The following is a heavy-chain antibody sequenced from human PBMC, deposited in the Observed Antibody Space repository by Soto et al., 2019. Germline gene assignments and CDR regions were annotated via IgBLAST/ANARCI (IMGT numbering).Heavy chain of an antibody. Sequence: QMQLVQSGAEVKKPGASVKVSCKASGYTFSSSDITWVRQAAGQGLEWMGWVNPNSGDTDYTQTFQGRVTLTRDTSTNTAYMELSSLRSEDTAVYYCGRKGCRDWFVDLGGQGTLGTVSS. V-gene: IGHV1-8*02. CDR2: VNPNSGDT. J-gene: IGHJ5*02. D-gene: IGHD3-9*01. CDR3: GRKGCRDWFVDL. CDR1: GYTFSSSD.